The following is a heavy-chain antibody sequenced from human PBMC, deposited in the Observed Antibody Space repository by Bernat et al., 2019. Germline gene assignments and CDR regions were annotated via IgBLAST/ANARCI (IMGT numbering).Heavy chain of an antibody. CDR3: NPDPLIRVIGY. D-gene: IGHD5/OR15-5a*01. Sequence: EVQLVESGGGLVKPGKSLRLSCVASGFSFTNAWMNWVRQALGKGLEWVGRIKSKTDGGTTDYAAPVKGRFTLSRDDSKNTLYLQMSSLKTEDTGVYYCNPDPLIRVIGYGGQGTLVTVSS. J-gene: IGHJ4*02. V-gene: IGHV3-15*07. CDR1: GFSFTNAW. CDR2: IKSKTDGGTT.